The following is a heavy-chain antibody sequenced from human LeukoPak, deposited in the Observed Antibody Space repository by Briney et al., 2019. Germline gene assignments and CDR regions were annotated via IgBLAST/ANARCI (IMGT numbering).Heavy chain of an antibody. V-gene: IGHV1-8*01. CDR3: ARFYYDSSGYLPDDAFDI. Sequence: ASVKVSCKASGYTFTSYDINWVRQATGQGLEWMGWMNPNSGNTGYAQKFQGRVTMTTNTSISTAYMELSSLRSEDTAVYYCARFYYDSSGYLPDDAFDIWGQGTMVTVSS. J-gene: IGHJ3*02. CDR1: GYTFTSYD. D-gene: IGHD3-22*01. CDR2: MNPNSGNT.